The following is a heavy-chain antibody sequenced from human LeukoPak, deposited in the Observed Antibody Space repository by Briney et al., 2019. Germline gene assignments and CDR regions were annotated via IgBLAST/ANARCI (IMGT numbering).Heavy chain of an antibody. V-gene: IGHV4-39*07. CDR3: AREYYYYDSSGYSNWFDP. J-gene: IGHJ5*02. CDR1: GGSISSSSYY. D-gene: IGHD3-22*01. CDR2: IYYSGST. Sequence: SETLSLTCTVSGGSISSSSYYWGWIRQPPGKGLEWIGRIYYSGSTYYIPSLKSRVTISVDTPKNQFSLKLSSVTAADTAVYYCAREYYYYDSSGYSNWFDPWGQGTLVTVSS.